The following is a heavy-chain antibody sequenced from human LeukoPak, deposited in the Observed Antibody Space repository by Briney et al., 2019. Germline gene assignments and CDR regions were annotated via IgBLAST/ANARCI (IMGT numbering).Heavy chain of an antibody. J-gene: IGHJ4*02. D-gene: IGHD3-3*01. CDR1: EFSFTNYW. Sequence: GESLKISCKGSEFSFTNYWIGWVRQMPGKGLEWMGIIYPGDSDTRYSPSFQGQVTISADKSISTAYLQWSSLKASDTAMYYCARRYYDFWSGYPLDYWGQGTLVTVSS. V-gene: IGHV5-51*01. CDR2: IYPGDSDT. CDR3: ARRYYDFWSGYPLDY.